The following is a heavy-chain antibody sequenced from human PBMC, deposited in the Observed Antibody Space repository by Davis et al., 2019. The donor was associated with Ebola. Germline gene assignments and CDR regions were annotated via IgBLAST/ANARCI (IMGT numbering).Heavy chain of an antibody. V-gene: IGHV4-34*01. D-gene: IGHD5-12*01. J-gene: IGHJ4*02. CDR1: GGSFSGYY. CDR3: ARLTGYAGNY. CDR2: INHSGST. Sequence: SETLSLTCAVYGGSFSGYYWSWIRQPPGKGLEWIGEINHSGSTNYNPSLKSRVTISVDTSKNQFSLKLSSVTAADTAVYYCARLTGYAGNYWGQGTLVTVSS.